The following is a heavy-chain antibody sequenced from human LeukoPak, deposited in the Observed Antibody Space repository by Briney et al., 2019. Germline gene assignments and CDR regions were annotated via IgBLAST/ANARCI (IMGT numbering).Heavy chain of an antibody. Sequence: GGSLRLSCAASGFTFSSYAMSWVRQAPGKGLEWVSAISGSGGSIYYADSVKGRFTISRDNSKNTLYLQMNSLRAEDTAVYYCAIYSGYDYFDYWGQGTLVTVSS. J-gene: IGHJ4*02. D-gene: IGHD5-12*01. V-gene: IGHV3-23*01. CDR2: ISGSGGSI. CDR1: GFTFSSYA. CDR3: AIYSGYDYFDY.